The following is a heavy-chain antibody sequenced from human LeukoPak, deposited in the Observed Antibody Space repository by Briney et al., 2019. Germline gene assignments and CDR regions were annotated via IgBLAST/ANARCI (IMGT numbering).Heavy chain of an antibody. J-gene: IGHJ5*02. CDR1: GGTFSSYA. CDR2: IIPIFGTA. CDR3: ARVRYYDILTGPGWVDP. D-gene: IGHD3-9*01. Sequence: SVKVSCKASGGTFSSYAISWVRQAPGQGLEWMGGIIPIFGTANYAQKFQGRVTITADESTSTAYMELSSLRSEDTAVYYCARVRYYDILTGPGWVDPWGQGTLVTVSS. V-gene: IGHV1-69*13.